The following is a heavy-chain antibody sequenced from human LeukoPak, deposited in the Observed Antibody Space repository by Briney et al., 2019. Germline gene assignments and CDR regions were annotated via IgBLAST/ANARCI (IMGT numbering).Heavy chain of an antibody. Sequence: GGSLRLSCAASGFTFSSYGMHWVRQAPGKGLEWVAFIRYDGSNKYYADSVKGRFTISRDNSKNTLYLQMNSLRAEDTAVYYCAKEALTYYYDSSGYYRTGFDYWGQGTLVTVSS. CDR1: GFTFSSYG. CDR3: AKEALTYYYDSSGYYRTGFDY. D-gene: IGHD3-22*01. V-gene: IGHV3-30*02. CDR2: IRYDGSNK. J-gene: IGHJ4*02.